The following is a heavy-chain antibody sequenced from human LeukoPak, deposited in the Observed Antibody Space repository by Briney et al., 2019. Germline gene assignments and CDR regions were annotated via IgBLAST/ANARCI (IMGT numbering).Heavy chain of an antibody. CDR3: ARARSASVAGTA. J-gene: IGHJ5*02. CDR1: GGSISSYY. V-gene: IGHV4-59*08. CDR2: IYYSGST. D-gene: IGHD6-19*01. Sequence: SETLSLTCTVSGGSISSYYWSWIRQPPGKGLEWIGYIYYSGSTNYNPSLKSRVTISVDTSKNQFSLKLSSVTAADTAVYYCARARSASVAGTAWGQGTLVTVSS.